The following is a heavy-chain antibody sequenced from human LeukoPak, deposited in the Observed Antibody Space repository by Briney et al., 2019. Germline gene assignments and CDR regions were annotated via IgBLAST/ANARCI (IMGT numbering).Heavy chain of an antibody. Sequence: SETLSLTCAVSGYSISSGYYWGWIRQPPGKGPEWIGSIYHSGSTYYNPSLKSRVTISVDTSKNQFSLKLSSVTAADTAAYYCARRPNWDPFDYWGQRTLVTVSS. CDR2: IYHSGST. V-gene: IGHV4-38-2*01. D-gene: IGHD7-27*01. CDR3: ARRPNWDPFDY. CDR1: GYSISSGYY. J-gene: IGHJ4*02.